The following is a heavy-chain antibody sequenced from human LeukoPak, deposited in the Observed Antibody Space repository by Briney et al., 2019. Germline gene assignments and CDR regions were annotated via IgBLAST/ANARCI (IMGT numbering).Heavy chain of an antibody. V-gene: IGHV3-21*01. D-gene: IGHD2-2*01. CDR3: ARGGSWGFRVPAATD. J-gene: IGHJ4*02. CDR2: ISSSSSYI. Sequence: PGGSLRLSCAASGFTFSSYSMNWVRQAPGKGLEWVSSISSSSSYIYYADSVKGRFTISRDNAKNSLYLQMNSLRAEDTAVYYCARGGSWGFRVPAATDWGQGTLVTVSS. CDR1: GFTFSSYS.